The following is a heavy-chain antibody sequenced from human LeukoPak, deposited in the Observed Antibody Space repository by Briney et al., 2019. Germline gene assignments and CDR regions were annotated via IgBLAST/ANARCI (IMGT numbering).Heavy chain of an antibody. J-gene: IGHJ6*03. CDR2: IIPIFGTA. CDR1: GGTFSSYA. D-gene: IGHD3-10*01. Sequence: ASVKVSCKASGGTFSSYAISWVRQAPGQGLEWMGGIIPIFGTANYAQKFQGRVTITADESTSTAYMELSSLRSEDTAVYYCARDLESPGELKYYYYMDVWGKGTTVTVSS. CDR3: ARDLESPGELKYYYYMDV. V-gene: IGHV1-69*13.